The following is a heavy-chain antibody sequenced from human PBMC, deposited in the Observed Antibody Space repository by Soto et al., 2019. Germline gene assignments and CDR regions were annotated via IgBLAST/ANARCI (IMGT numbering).Heavy chain of an antibody. J-gene: IGHJ4*02. Sequence: GGSLRLSCAASGFTVSSNYMSWVRQAPGKGLEWVSVIYSGGSTYYADSVKVRFTISRDNSKNTLYLQMNSLRAEDTAVYYCARDKYSSSWYDYWGQGTLVTVSS. D-gene: IGHD6-13*01. CDR3: ARDKYSSSWYDY. CDR1: GFTVSSNY. CDR2: IYSGGST. V-gene: IGHV3-66*01.